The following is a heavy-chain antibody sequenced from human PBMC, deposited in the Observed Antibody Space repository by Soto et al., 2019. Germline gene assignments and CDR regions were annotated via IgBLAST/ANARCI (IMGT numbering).Heavy chain of an antibody. CDR1: GGTFSNYA. Sequence: SVKVSCKASGGTFSNYAITWVRQAPGQGLKWVARIIPIFGTTNVAQKFQGRVTITADESTTTAYMELSGMRSDDTAFYYCAKDGGADGYFGNWLDPWGQGTLVTVSS. CDR2: IIPIFGTT. CDR3: AKDGGADGYFGNWLDP. J-gene: IGHJ5*02. V-gene: IGHV1-69*13. D-gene: IGHD5-12*01.